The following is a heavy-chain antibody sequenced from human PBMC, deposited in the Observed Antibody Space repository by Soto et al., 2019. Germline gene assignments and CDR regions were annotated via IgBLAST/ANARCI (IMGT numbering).Heavy chain of an antibody. J-gene: IGHJ4*02. CDR1: GYSFSSHA. CDR3: ARGGALSTSWYWGDGLDS. CDR2: IIPVFGTP. D-gene: IGHD6-13*01. Sequence: ASVKVSCKASGYSFSSHAITWVRQAPGQGLEWMGGIIPVFGTPSYAQKFQGRVTISADKSTNTSYLELRSLRSEDTAVYYCARGGALSTSWYWGDGLDSWGQGTQVTVSS. V-gene: IGHV1-69*06.